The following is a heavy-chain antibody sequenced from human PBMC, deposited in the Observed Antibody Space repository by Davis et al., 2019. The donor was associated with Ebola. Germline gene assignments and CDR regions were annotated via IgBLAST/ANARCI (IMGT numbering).Heavy chain of an antibody. CDR2: IYHSGST. J-gene: IGHJ5*02. CDR1: GGSISSGGYS. Sequence: SETLSLTCAVSGGSISSGGYSWSWIRQPPGKGLEWIGYIYHSGSTYYNPFLKSRVTISVDKSKNQFSLKLSSVTAADTAVYYCAKDRWSTVTTRGGGFDPWGQGTLVTVSS. CDR3: AKDRWSTVTTRGGGFDP. V-gene: IGHV4-30-2*01. D-gene: IGHD4-17*01.